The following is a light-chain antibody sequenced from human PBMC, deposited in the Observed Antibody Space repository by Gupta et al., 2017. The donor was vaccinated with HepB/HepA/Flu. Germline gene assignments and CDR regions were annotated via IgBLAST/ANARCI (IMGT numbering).Light chain of an antibody. V-gene: IGKV3-15*01. CDR3: QQYNNWPPLT. J-gene: IGKJ4*01. CDR1: QSVSSN. CDR2: GAS. Sequence: DIVMTQSPATLSVSPGERATLSCRASQSVSSNLAWYQQKPGQAPRLLIYGASTRATGIPARFSGSGSGTEFTLTISSLQSGDFAVYYCQQYNNWPPLTFGGGTKVEIK.